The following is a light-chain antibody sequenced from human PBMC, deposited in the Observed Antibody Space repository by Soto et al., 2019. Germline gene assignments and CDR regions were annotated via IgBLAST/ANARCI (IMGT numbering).Light chain of an antibody. Sequence: DIQMTQSPSTLSASVVDRVSITCRASQGLSTWLAWYQQKPGKAPNLVMYDASRLESGVPSRFSGSGSGTEFTLTINGLQPDDMATYYCQQYDQYPGTFGQGTKVDIK. CDR2: DAS. CDR1: QGLSTW. CDR3: QQYDQYPGT. V-gene: IGKV1-5*01. J-gene: IGKJ1*01.